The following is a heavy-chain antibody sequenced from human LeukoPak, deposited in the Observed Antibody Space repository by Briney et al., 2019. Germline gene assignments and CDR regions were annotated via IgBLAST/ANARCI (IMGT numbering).Heavy chain of an antibody. CDR3: ASFRVRGVIIEDPFDY. V-gene: IGHV3-48*01. CDR1: GFTFSSYS. J-gene: IGHJ4*02. Sequence: GGSLRLSCAASGFTFSSYSMNWVRQAPGKGLEWVSYISSSSSTIYYADSVKGRFTISRDNAKNPLYLQMNSLRAEDTAVYYCASFRVRGVIIEDPFDYWGQGTLVTVSS. D-gene: IGHD3-10*01. CDR2: ISSSSSTI.